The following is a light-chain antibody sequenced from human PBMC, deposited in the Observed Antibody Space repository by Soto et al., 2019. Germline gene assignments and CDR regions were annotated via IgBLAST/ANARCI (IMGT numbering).Light chain of an antibody. V-gene: IGKV3-20*01. Sequence: IVLTQSPDTLSLSPGARSTLSCRASQSVSSKLAWYQQRPGQAPKLLIYGASTRAAGFPDRFIGSGSGTDFTLTISRLEREDFAVYYCQQYGGAITFGQGTRLEIK. CDR2: GAS. CDR3: QQYGGAIT. J-gene: IGKJ5*01. CDR1: QSVSSK.